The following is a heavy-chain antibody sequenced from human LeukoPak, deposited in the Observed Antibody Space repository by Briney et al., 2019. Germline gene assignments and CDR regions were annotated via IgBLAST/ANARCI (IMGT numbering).Heavy chain of an antibody. CDR3: ARSIVGEITHWAFDI. D-gene: IGHD1-26*01. J-gene: IGHJ3*02. V-gene: IGHV3-21*01. Sequence: GGSLRLSCAASGFTFSSYSMNWVRQAPGKGLEWVSSISSSSSYIYYADSVKGRFTISRDNSKNRLYLQMNSLRVDDTAVYFCARSIVGEITHWAFDIWGQGTVVTISS. CDR1: GFTFSSYS. CDR2: ISSSSSYI.